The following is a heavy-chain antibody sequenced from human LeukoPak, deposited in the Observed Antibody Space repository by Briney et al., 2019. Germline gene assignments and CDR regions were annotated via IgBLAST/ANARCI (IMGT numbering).Heavy chain of an antibody. D-gene: IGHD3-10*01. CDR1: GFTFSSYA. CDR2: ISYGGSNK. J-gene: IGHJ5*02. Sequence: GGSLRLSCAASGFTFSSYAMHWVRQAPGKGLEWVAVISYGGSNKYYADSVKGRFTISRDNSKNTLYLQMNSLRAEDTAVYYCARGAYYYGSGIFDPWGQGTLVTVSS. V-gene: IGHV3-30*04. CDR3: ARGAYYYGSGIFDP.